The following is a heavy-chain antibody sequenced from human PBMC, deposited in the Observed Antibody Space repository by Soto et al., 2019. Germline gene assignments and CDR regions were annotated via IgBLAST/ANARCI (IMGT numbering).Heavy chain of an antibody. CDR1: GFTLSSYA. Sequence: QVQLVESGGGVVRPGRSLRLSCAASGFTLSSYAMYWVRQAPGKGLEWVAFISFDGNNGYADSVKGRFTISRDNSKNTVYLQMNSLSGEDTAVYYCARDRSDVWGQGPLVTISS. J-gene: IGHJ4*02. V-gene: IGHV3-30-3*01. CDR3: ARDRSDV. CDR2: ISFDGNNG.